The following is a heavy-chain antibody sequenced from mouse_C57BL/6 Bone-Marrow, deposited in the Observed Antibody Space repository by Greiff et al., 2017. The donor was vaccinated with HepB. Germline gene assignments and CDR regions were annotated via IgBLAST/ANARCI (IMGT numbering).Heavy chain of an antibody. CDR1: GFNIKDYY. V-gene: IGHV14-2*01. CDR2: IDPEDGET. CDR3: ARPLITTVVAGNYFDY. J-gene: IGHJ2*01. Sequence: VQLKHSGAELVKPGASVKLSCTASGFNIKDYYMHWVKQRTEQGLEWIGRIDPEDGETKYAPKFQGKATITADTSSNTAYLQLSSLTSEDTAVYYCARPLITTVVAGNYFDYWGQGTTLTVSS. D-gene: IGHD1-1*01.